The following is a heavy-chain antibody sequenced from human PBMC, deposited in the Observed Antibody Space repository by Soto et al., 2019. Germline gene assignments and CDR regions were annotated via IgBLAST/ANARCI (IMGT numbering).Heavy chain of an antibody. D-gene: IGHD3-9*01. CDR2: MNPNSGNT. CDR1: GYTFTSYD. CDR3: ARGRKFFDWLLYGGYYFDY. Sequence: AASVKVSCKASGYTFTSYDINWVRQATGQGLEWMGWMNPNSGNTGYAQKFQGRVTMTRNTSISTAYMELSSLRSEDTAVYYCARGRKFFDWLLYGGYYFDYWGQGTLVTVSS. V-gene: IGHV1-8*01. J-gene: IGHJ4*02.